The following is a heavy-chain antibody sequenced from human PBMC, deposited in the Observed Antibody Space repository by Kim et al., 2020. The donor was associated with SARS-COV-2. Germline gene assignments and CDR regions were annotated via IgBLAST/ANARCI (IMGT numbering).Heavy chain of an antibody. D-gene: IGHD3-10*01. CDR1: GGSISSSNW. CDR2: IYHSGST. J-gene: IGHJ5*02. CDR3: ARKELLWFGDRFDP. V-gene: IGHV4-4*02. Sequence: SETLSLTCAVSGGSISSSNWWSWVRQPPGKGLEWIGVIYHSGSTNYNPSLKSRVTISVDKSKNQFSLKLSSVTAADTAVYYCARKELLWFGDRFDPWGQGTMVTVSS.